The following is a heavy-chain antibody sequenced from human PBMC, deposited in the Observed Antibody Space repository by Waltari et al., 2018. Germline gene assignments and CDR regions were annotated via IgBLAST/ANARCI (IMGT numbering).Heavy chain of an antibody. CDR2: VNHIGGT. CDR1: GGSFSDYF. Sequence: QVQLQQWGAGLLKPSETLSLTCAVYGGSFSDYFWSWIRQPPGKGLEWIGEVNHIGGTNYNPALESRVIIAVDASKIQFSLMLKSVTAADTAVYYCARRRGGYLSDYWGQGTLVTVSS. D-gene: IGHD5-12*01. CDR3: ARRRGGYLSDY. J-gene: IGHJ4*02. V-gene: IGHV4-34*01.